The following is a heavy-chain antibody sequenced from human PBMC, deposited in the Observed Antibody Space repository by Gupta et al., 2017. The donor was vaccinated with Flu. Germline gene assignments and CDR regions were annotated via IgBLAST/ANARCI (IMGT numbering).Heavy chain of an antibody. Sequence: QVQLVESGGGVVQPGRSLRLSCAASGFTFSSYGMHWVRQAPGKGLEWVAVISYDGSNKYYADSVKGRFTISRDNSKNTLYLQMNSLRAEDTAVYYCAKDLLEWLESYYYGMDVWGQGTTVTVSS. D-gene: IGHD3-3*01. CDR3: AKDLLEWLESYYYGMDV. J-gene: IGHJ6*02. CDR2: ISYDGSNK. CDR1: GFTFSSYG. V-gene: IGHV3-30*18.